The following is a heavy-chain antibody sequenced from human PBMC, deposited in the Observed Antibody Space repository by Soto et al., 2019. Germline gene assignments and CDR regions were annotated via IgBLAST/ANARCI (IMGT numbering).Heavy chain of an antibody. CDR3: AKNAIVATMGPNWYYFDY. CDR2: ISYDGSNK. D-gene: IGHD5-12*01. J-gene: IGHJ4*02. Sequence: GGSLRLSCAASGFTFSSYGMHWVRQAPGKGLEWVAVISYDGSNKYYADSVKGRFTISRDNSKNTLYLQMNSLRAEDTAVYYCAKNAIVATMGPNWYYFDYWGQGTLVTVSS. CDR1: GFTFSSYG. V-gene: IGHV3-30*18.